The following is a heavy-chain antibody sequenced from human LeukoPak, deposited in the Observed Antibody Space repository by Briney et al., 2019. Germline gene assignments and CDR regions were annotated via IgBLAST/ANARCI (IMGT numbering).Heavy chain of an antibody. CDR2: IYPGDSNT. D-gene: IGHD3-10*01. CDR3: ASSPMVRGVMADY. V-gene: IGHV5-51*01. Sequence: GESLKISCKGSGYSFSNYWIGWVRQMPGKGLEWMGIIYPGDSNTRYSPSFQGQVTISADKSISTAYLQWSSLKASDTAVYYCASSPMVRGVMADYWGQGTLVTVSS. CDR1: GYSFSNYW. J-gene: IGHJ4*02.